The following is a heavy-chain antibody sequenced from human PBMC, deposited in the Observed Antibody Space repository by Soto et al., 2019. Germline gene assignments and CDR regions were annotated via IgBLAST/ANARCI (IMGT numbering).Heavy chain of an antibody. D-gene: IGHD5-18*01. V-gene: IGHV1-69*13. CDR3: ARGRVAMVPDAFDI. CDR2: IIPIFGTA. CDR1: GGTFSSYA. J-gene: IGHJ3*02. Sequence: SVKVSCKASGGTFSSYAISWVRQAPGQGLEWMGGIIPIFGTANYAQKFQGRVTITADESTSTAYMELSSLRSEDTAVYYCARGRVAMVPDAFDIWGQGTMVTVSS.